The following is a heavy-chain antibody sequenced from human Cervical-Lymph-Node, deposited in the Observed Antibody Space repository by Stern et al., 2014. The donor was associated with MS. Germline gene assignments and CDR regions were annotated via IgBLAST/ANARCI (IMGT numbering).Heavy chain of an antibody. D-gene: IGHD3-10*01. CDR1: GYTFTSYG. CDR3: ARVTREYYYGSGSY. V-gene: IGHV1-18*01. CDR2: ISAYNGNT. Sequence: VQLVESGAEVKKPGASVKVSCKASGYTFTSYGISWVRQAPGQGIEWMGWISAYNGNTNYAQKLPGRDTMTTDTSTSTAYMELRSLRSDDTAVYYCARVTREYYYGSGSYWGQGTLVTVSS. J-gene: IGHJ4*02.